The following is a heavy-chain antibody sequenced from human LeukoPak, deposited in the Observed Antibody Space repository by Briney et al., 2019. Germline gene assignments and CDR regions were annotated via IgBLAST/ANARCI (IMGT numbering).Heavy chain of an antibody. D-gene: IGHD4-17*01. J-gene: IGHJ4*02. V-gene: IGHV1-8*03. CDR2: MNPNSGNT. Sequence: GASVKVSCKASGYTFTSYDINWVRQATGQGLEWMGWMNPNSGNTGYAQKFQGRVTTTRNTSISTAYMELSSLRSEDTAVYYCARVGDYGDYVFYWGQGTLVTVSS. CDR3: ARVGDYGDYVFY. CDR1: GYTFTSYD.